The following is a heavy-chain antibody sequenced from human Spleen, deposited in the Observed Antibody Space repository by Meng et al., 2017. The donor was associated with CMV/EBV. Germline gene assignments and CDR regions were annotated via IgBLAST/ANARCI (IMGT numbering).Heavy chain of an antibody. Sequence: TFEDCGLSWSRQDRGRRLEWVSDINWNGGTTGYTECVKGRFTITRSNAKNSLYLQMNSLRAEDTALYYCAREAANFFGNSTSCPTDYWGQGTLVTVSS. V-gene: IGHV3-20*03. CDR1: TFEDCG. J-gene: IGHJ4*02. CDR2: INWNGGTT. D-gene: IGHD2-2*01. CDR3: AREAANFFGNSTSCPTDY.